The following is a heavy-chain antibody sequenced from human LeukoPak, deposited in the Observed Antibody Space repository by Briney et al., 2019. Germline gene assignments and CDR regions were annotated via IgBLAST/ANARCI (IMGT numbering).Heavy chain of an antibody. Sequence: GGSLRLSCAASGFTFDDYGITWVRQAPGKGLGWVSGLNWNGASTGYGDSVRGRFTISRDNAKNSLYLQMNSLRAEDTALYYCARSRGSYSGWYYFDYWGQGTLVTVSS. CDR1: GFTFDDYG. CDR3: ARSRGSYSGWYYFDY. D-gene: IGHD1-26*01. J-gene: IGHJ4*02. CDR2: LNWNGAST. V-gene: IGHV3-20*04.